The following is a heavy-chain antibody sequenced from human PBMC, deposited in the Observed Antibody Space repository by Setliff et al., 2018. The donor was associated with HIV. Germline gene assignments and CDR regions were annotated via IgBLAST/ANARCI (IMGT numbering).Heavy chain of an antibody. D-gene: IGHD2-2*01. CDR3: AHSLYCSSSNCSGLLFDY. Sequence: SGPTLVNPPQTLTLTCAFSGFSLTTSAVGVGWIRQPPGKALEWLAPIYWDDDKRYRSSLKSRLTITKDTSTNQVVLTMANMDPVDTATYYCAHSLYCSSSNCSGLLFDYWGQGTQFTVSS. J-gene: IGHJ4*02. V-gene: IGHV2-5*02. CDR1: GFSLTTSAVG. CDR2: IYWDDDK.